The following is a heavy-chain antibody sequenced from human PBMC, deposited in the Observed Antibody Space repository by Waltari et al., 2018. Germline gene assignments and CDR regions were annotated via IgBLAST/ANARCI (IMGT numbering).Heavy chain of an antibody. D-gene: IGHD6-25*01. CDR1: GFSITTTGTG. V-gene: IGHV2-70*04. CDR3: ARVRGYSTGYFDT. Sequence: QVTLKESGPAPVKPTQTLTLTCTFSGFSITTTGTGVGWTRQPPGKALEWLASIYWNDSKYHSTSLKSRLTISKDTSKNQVVLTMTNMDPVDTATYYCARVRGYSTGYFDTWGRGVLVTVSS. CDR2: IYWNDSK. J-gene: IGHJ4*02.